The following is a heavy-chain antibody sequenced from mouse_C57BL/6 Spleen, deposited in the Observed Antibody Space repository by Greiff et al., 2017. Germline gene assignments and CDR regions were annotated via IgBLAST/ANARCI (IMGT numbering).Heavy chain of an antibody. CDR2: ISDGGSYT. J-gene: IGHJ4*01. CDR1: GFTFSSYA. CDR3: ARAYYSNYVYYAMDD. Sequence: EVQLVESGGGLVKPGGSLKLSCAASGFTFSSYAMSWVRQTPEKRLEWVATISDGGSYTYYPDNVKGRFTISRDNAKNNLYLQMSHLKSEDTAMYYCARAYYSNYVYYAMDDWGQGTSVTVSS. V-gene: IGHV5-4*01. D-gene: IGHD2-5*01.